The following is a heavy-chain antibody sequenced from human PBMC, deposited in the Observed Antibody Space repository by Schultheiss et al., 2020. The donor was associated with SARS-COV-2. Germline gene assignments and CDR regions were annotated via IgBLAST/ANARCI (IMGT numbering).Heavy chain of an antibody. CDR2: MYYTGST. Sequence: SETLSLTCTVSGGSISSSSYYWGWIRQPPEKGLEWLASMYYTGSTYYNPSLKSRVTISVDTSKNQFSLKLRSVTAADTAVYYCARHGGSNYVVAYYYGMDVWGQGTTVTVSS. CDR1: GGSISSSSYY. J-gene: IGHJ6*02. D-gene: IGHD3-16*01. CDR3: ARHGGSNYVVAYYYGMDV. V-gene: IGHV4-39*01.